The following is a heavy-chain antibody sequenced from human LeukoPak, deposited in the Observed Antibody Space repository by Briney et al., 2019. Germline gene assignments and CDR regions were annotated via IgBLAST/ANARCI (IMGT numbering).Heavy chain of an antibody. CDR2: ISAYNGNT. V-gene: IGHV1-18*01. J-gene: IGHJ3*02. Sequence: GASVKVSCKASGYTFTSYGISWVRQAPGQGLEWMGWISAYNGNTNYAQKLQGRVTMTTDTSTSTAYMELRSLRSDDTAVYYCAREEYYYDSSGYYLDASDIWGQGTMVTVSS. CDR3: AREEYYYDSSGYYLDASDI. CDR1: GYTFTSYG. D-gene: IGHD3-22*01.